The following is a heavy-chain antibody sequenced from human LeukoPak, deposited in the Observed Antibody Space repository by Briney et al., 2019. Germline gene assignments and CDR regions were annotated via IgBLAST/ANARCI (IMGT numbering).Heavy chain of an antibody. V-gene: IGHV4-34*01. CDR3: ARPPPYGGRGDWYFDL. D-gene: IGHD4-23*01. CDR2: IYHSGST. J-gene: IGHJ2*01. Sequence: SETLSLTCAVYGGSFSGYYWSWIRQPPGKGLEWIGSIYHSGSTYYNPSLKSRVTISVDTSKNQFSLKLSSVTAADTAVYYCARPPPYGGRGDWYFDLWGRGTLVTVSS. CDR1: GGSFSGYY.